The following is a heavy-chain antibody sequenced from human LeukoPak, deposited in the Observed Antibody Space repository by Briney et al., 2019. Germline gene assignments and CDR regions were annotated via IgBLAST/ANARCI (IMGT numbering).Heavy chain of an antibody. CDR2: ISGSGGST. J-gene: IGHJ1*01. D-gene: IGHD2-15*01. V-gene: IGHV3-23*01. CDR3: AKVRGVAEYFQH. CDR1: GFTFSSYE. Sequence: GGSLRLSCAASGFTFSSYEMNWVRQAPGKGLEWVSAISGSGGSTYYADSVKGRFTISRDNSKNTLYLQMNSLRAEDTAVYYCAKVRGVAEYFQHWGQGTLVTVSS.